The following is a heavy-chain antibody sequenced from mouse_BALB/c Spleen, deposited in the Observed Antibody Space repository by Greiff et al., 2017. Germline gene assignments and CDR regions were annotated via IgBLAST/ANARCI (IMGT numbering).Heavy chain of an antibody. CDR3: ARVPSSRLRSYYYVMDY. CDR2: IDPANGNT. CDR1: GFNIKDTY. D-gene: IGHD1-2*01. J-gene: IGHJ4*01. V-gene: IGHV14-3*02. Sequence: EVQRVESGAELVKPGASVKLSCTASGFNIKDTYMHWVKQRPEQGLEWIGRIDPANGNTKYDPKFQGKATITADTSSNTAYLQLSSLTSEDTAVYYCARVPSSRLRSYYYVMDYWGQGTSVTVSS.